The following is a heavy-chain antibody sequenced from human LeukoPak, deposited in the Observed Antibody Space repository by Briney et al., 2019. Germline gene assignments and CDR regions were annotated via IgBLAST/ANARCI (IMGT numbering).Heavy chain of an antibody. Sequence: GGSLRLSCAASGITFSSYGMHWVRQAPGKGLEWVAVISYDGSNKYYADSVKGRFTISRDNSKNTLYLQMNSLRAEDTAVYYCAKGGGYSYGPSAPIDYWGQGTLVTVSS. CDR1: GITFSSYG. D-gene: IGHD5-18*01. V-gene: IGHV3-30*18. CDR2: ISYDGSNK. J-gene: IGHJ4*02. CDR3: AKGGGYSYGPSAPIDY.